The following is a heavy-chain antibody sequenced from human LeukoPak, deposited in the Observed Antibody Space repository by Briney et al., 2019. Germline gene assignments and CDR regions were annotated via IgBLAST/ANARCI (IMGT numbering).Heavy chain of an antibody. CDR1: GYSSTSYW. CDR3: ARQRIPYCTGGTCLFDY. Sequence: GESLKISCKGSGYSSTSYWIGWVRQMPGKGLEWMGIIYPGDSDTRYNPSFQGQVTISADKSISTAYLQWSSLKASDTAMYYCARQRIPYCTGGTCLFDYWGQGTLVTVSS. D-gene: IGHD2-15*01. CDR2: IYPGDSDT. J-gene: IGHJ4*02. V-gene: IGHV5-51*01.